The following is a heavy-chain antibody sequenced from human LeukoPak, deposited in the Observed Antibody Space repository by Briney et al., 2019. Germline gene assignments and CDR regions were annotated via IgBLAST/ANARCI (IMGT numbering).Heavy chain of an antibody. D-gene: IGHD3-10*01. V-gene: IGHV4-39*01. CDR3: ARHYGP. Sequence: PGGSLRLSCTASGFTFGDYAMSWIRQAPGKGLEWIGSIYYSGSTYYNPSLKSRVTISVDTSKNQFSLKLSSVTAADTAVYYCARHYGPWGQGTLVTVSS. CDR2: IYYSGST. J-gene: IGHJ5*02. CDR1: GFTFGDYA.